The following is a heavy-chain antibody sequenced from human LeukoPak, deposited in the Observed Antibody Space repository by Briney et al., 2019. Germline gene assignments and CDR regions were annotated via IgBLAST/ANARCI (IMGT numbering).Heavy chain of an antibody. CDR1: GGTFGSYA. CDR2: IIPIFGTA. Sequence: SVKVSCKASGGTFGSYAISWVRQAPGQGLEWMGGIIPIFGTANYAQKFQGRVTITADESTSTAYMELSSLRSEDTAVYYCARDVDMAAAGNFDYWGQGTLVTVSS. CDR3: ARDVDMAAAGNFDY. D-gene: IGHD6-13*01. J-gene: IGHJ4*02. V-gene: IGHV1-69*01.